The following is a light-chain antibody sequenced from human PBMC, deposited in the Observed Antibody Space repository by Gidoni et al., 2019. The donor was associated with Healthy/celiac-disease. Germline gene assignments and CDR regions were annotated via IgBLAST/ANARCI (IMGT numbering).Light chain of an antibody. CDR2: GAS. CDR1: QSVSSN. V-gene: IGKV3-15*01. J-gene: IGKJ5*01. CDR3: QQYNNWPRGT. Sequence: STGTLSVSPGERATLSCRASQSVSSNLAWYQQKPGQAPRLLIYGASTRATGIPARFSGSGSGTEFTLTISSLQSEDFAVYYCQQYNNWPRGTFGQXTRLEIK.